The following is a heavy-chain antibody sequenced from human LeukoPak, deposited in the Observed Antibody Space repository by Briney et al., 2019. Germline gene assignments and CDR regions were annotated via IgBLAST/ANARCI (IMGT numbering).Heavy chain of an antibody. CDR3: ATDLLAGGLKTFDL. J-gene: IGHJ5*02. CDR2: FDPEVGET. V-gene: IGHV1-24*01. Sequence: GASVKLSCKVTGNTLSEFSMHWVRHCPGKGLEWKGGFDPEVGETVYAQKFQGRVTMTEDTSTETAYMELSSLRSEDTAVYYCATDLLAGGLKTFDLWGQGTLVTVSS. CDR1: GNTLSEFS.